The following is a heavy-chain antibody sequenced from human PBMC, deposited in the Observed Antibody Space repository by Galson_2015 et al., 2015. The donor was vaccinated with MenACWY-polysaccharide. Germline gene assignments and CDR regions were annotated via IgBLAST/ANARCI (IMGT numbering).Heavy chain of an antibody. J-gene: IGHJ4*02. CDR1: EFIFSNFW. CDR2: IKQDGGEK. V-gene: IGHV3-7*01. Sequence: SLRLSCAASEFIFSNFWMSWVRQAPGKGLEWVANIKQDGGEKYYVDSVKGRFTVSRDNAKNSVYLQMNSLRAEDTAIYYCARVRVIRGSSYFDYWGQRTLVTVSS. CDR3: ARVRVIRGSSYFDY. D-gene: IGHD6-6*01.